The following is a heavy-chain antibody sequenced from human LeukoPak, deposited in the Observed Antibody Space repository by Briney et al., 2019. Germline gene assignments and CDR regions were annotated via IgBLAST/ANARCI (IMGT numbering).Heavy chain of an antibody. V-gene: IGHV3-30*02. CDR3: ARDGAAADFDY. D-gene: IGHD6-13*01. J-gene: IGHJ4*02. Sequence: PGGSLRLSCAASRFTFSNHGMHWVRQAPGKGLEWVAFIRYDGSDENYPDSVKGRFTISRDNSKNTLYLQMNSLRAEDTAVYYCARDGAAADFDYWGQGTLVTVSS. CDR1: RFTFSNHG. CDR2: IRYDGSDE.